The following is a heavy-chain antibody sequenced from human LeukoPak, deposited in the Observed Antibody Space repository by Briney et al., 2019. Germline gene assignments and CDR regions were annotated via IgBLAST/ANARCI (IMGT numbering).Heavy chain of an antibody. D-gene: IGHD3-22*01. CDR3: ARGTYYYDSSGYSPMDV. CDR1: GFTFSSFG. J-gene: IGHJ6*03. V-gene: IGHV3-30-3*01. CDR2: ISYDGSNK. Sequence: GGSLRLSCAASGFTFSSFGMHWVRQAPGRGLAWVAVISYDGSNKHYADSVKGRFTISRDNSKNTLYLQMNSLTAEGTAVYYCARGTYYYDSSGYSPMDVWGKGTTVTVSS.